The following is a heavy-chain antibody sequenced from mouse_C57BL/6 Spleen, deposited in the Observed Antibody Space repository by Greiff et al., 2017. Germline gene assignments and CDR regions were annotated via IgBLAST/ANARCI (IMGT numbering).Heavy chain of an antibody. CDR2: ISSGSSTI. CDR1: GFTFSDYG. J-gene: IGHJ2*01. Sequence: EVMLVESGGGLVKPGGSLTLSCAASGFTFSDYGMHWVRQAPEKGLEWVAYISSGSSTIYYADTVKGRFTISRDNAKNTLFLQMTSLTSEDTAMYYCARRHWDGYYFDYWGQGTTLTVSS. D-gene: IGHD4-1*01. V-gene: IGHV5-17*01. CDR3: ARRHWDGYYFDY.